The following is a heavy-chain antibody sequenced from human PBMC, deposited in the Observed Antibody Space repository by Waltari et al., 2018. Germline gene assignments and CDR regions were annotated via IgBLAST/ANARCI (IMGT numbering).Heavy chain of an antibody. V-gene: IGHV4-59*01. CDR2: SYHGGST. J-gene: IGHJ3*02. CDR1: GGSTTSYY. D-gene: IGHD3-10*01. CDR3: ARDQSYGSGTYYMGGAFDI. Sequence: QVQLQESGPGLVKPSETLSLPCTVSGGSTTSYYWNWIRQAQGKVLEWIGYSYHGGSTTYNPSLKSRVTISLDTSKNQFSLKLTSVTSADTAVYYCARDQSYGSGTYYMGGAFDIWGQGTMVTVSS.